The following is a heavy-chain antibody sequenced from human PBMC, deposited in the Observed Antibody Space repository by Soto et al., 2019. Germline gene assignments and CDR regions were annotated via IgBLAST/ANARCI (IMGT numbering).Heavy chain of an antibody. Sequence: ASVKVSCKASGGTFSSYAISWVRQAPGQGLEWMGGIIPIFGTANYAQKFQGRVTITADKSTSTAYMELSSLRSEDTAVYYCARAPYVAARPMYSWFDPWGQGTLVTVSS. CDR1: GGTFSSYA. CDR2: IIPIFGTA. J-gene: IGHJ5*02. CDR3: ARAPYVAARPMYSWFDP. V-gene: IGHV1-69*06. D-gene: IGHD6-6*01.